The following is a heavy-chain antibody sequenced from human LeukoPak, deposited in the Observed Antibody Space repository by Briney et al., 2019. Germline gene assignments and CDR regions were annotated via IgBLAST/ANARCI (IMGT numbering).Heavy chain of an antibody. D-gene: IGHD3-10*01. CDR1: GFTFSRYW. Sequence: HGGSLRLSCAASGFTFSRYWMRWVRQAPGKGLEGVANIKNDGSEEYYVDSVKGRFTISRDNARNSLFLQMNSLTVEDTAVYYCARAIRGSAVDTGDRWGQGTLVTVSS. CDR3: ARAIRGSAVDTGDR. J-gene: IGHJ4*02. V-gene: IGHV3-7*01. CDR2: IKNDGSEE.